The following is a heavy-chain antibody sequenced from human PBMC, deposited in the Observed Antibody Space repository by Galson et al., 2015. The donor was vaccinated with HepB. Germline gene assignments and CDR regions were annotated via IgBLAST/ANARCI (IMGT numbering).Heavy chain of an antibody. CDR2: IDWDDDK. Sequence: PALVKPTQTLTLTCTFSGFSLSTSGMCVSWIRQPPGKALEWLALIDWDDDKYYSTSLKTRLTISKDTSKNQVVLTMTNMDPVDTATYYCARNQPHSGSYYNPEIYFDYWGQGTLVTVSS. V-gene: IGHV2-70*01. CDR3: ARNQPHSGSYYNPEIYFDY. D-gene: IGHD1-26*01. CDR1: GFSLSTSGMC. J-gene: IGHJ4*02.